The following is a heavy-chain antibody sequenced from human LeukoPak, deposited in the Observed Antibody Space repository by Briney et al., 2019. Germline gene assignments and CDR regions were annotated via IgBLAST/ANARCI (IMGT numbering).Heavy chain of an antibody. CDR3: ASGHSSGWYWFDP. V-gene: IGHV1-3*01. J-gene: IGHJ5*02. CDR2: INAGNGNT. CDR1: GYTFTSYA. Sequence: ASVKVPCKASGYTFTSYAMHWVRQAPGQRLEWMGWINAGNGNTKYSQKFQGRVTITRDTSASTAYMELSSLRSEDTAVYYCASGHSSGWYWFDPWGQGTLVTVSS. D-gene: IGHD6-19*01.